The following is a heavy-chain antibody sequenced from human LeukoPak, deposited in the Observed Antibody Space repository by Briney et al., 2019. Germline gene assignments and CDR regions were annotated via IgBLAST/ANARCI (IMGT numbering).Heavy chain of an antibody. J-gene: IGHJ6*04. CDR1: VFTFSDYY. V-gene: IGHV3-11*04. Sequence: GGSLRLACAPTVFTFSDYYMGWIRQAPVKELEWVSYIDSSSTTIYYADSVKGRFTISRDNAKNSLYLQMNSLRAEDTAVYYCAELGITMIGGVWGKGTTVTISS. D-gene: IGHD3-10*02. CDR3: AELGITMIGGV. CDR2: IDSSSTTI.